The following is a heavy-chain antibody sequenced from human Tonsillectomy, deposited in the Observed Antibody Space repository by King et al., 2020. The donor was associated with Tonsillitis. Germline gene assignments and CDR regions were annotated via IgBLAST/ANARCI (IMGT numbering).Heavy chain of an antibody. J-gene: IGHJ5*02. V-gene: IGHV4-39*01. Sequence: QLQESGPGLVKPSETLSLTCTVSGGSISSSSYYWGWIRQPPGKGLEWIGSIYYSGSTYYNPSLKSRVTISVDTSKNQFSLKLSSVTAADTAVYYCARLRGSCYSWFDPWGQGTLVTVSS. CDR2: IYYSGST. CDR1: GGSISSSSYY. D-gene: IGHD3-10*01. CDR3: ARLRGSCYSWFDP.